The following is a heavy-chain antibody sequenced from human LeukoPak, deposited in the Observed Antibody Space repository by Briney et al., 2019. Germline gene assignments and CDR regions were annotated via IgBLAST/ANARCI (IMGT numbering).Heavy chain of an antibody. V-gene: IGHV3-23*01. CDR2: ISGSVGST. Sequence: PGGSLRLSCAASGFTFSSYAMSWVRQAPGKGLEWVSAISGSVGSTYYADSVKGRFTISRDNSKNTLYLQMNSLRAEDTAVYYCAKDAEYYDFWSGYYYYYYYMDVWGKGTTVTVSS. CDR1: GFTFSSYA. D-gene: IGHD3-3*01. CDR3: AKDAEYYDFWSGYYYYYYYMDV. J-gene: IGHJ6*03.